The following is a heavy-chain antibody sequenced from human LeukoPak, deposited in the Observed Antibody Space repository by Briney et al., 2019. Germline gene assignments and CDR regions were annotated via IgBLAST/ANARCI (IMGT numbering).Heavy chain of an antibody. CDR2: ITSDGRNT. CDR1: GVTLSPSW. J-gene: IGHJ4*02. D-gene: IGHD3-10*01. CDR3: AKDWHYRLDL. Sequence: PGGSLRLSCAASGVTLSPSWMNWVRQAPGKGLVWVSRITSDGRNTVYADFVKGRFTISRDNARNTVYLQMTSLRPENSAVYFCAKDWHYRLDLWGQGALVTVSS. V-gene: IGHV3-74*01.